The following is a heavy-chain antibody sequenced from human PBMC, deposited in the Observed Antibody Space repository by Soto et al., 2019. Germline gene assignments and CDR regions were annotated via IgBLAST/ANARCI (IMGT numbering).Heavy chain of an antibody. V-gene: IGHV3-30-3*01. Sequence: PGGSLILSCAASGFTFSSYAMHWVRQAPGKGLEWVAVISYDGSNKYYADSVKGRFTISRDNSKNTLYLQMNSLRAEDTAVYYCARELWFGESDHAFDIWGQGTMVTVSS. CDR2: ISYDGSNK. D-gene: IGHD3-10*01. J-gene: IGHJ3*02. CDR3: ARELWFGESDHAFDI. CDR1: GFTFSSYA.